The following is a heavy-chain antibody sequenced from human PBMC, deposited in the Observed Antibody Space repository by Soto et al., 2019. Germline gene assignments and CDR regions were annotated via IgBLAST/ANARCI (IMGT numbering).Heavy chain of an antibody. Sequence: PGGSLRLSCAASGFTFSSYWMHWVRQAPGKGLVWVSRINSDGSSTSYAESVKGRYNISRDKAKNTLYQQMNSLKAEDTAVYYFARELGTMVRVSYYGMDVWGQGTTVTVSS. D-gene: IGHD3-10*01. CDR3: ARELGTMVRVSYYGMDV. V-gene: IGHV3-74*01. CDR2: INSDGSST. CDR1: GFTFSSYW. J-gene: IGHJ6*02.